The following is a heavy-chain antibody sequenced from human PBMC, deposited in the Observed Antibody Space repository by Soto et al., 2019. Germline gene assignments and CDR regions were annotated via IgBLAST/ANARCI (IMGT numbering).Heavy chain of an antibody. Sequence: GSLRLSCAASGFTFSSYAMSWVRQAPGKGLEWVSAISGSGGSTYYADSVKGRFTISRDNSKNTLYLQMNSLRAEDTAVYYCAKAGRDGYNTRRNYWGQGTLVTVSS. J-gene: IGHJ4*02. V-gene: IGHV3-23*01. CDR1: GFTFSSYA. CDR3: AKAGRDGYNTRRNY. D-gene: IGHD5-12*01. CDR2: ISGSGGST.